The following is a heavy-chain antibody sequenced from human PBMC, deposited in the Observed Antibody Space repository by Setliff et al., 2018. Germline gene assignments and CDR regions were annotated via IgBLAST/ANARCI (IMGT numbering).Heavy chain of an antibody. CDR3: AREPSPSDALDI. CDR2: IYSIGSA. Sequence: PSETLSLTCAVYGGSFSGYYWSWIRQPAGKGLEWIGRIYSIGSATYNPSLKGRVTISLDRSENEFSLNLTSVTAADTAVYFCAREPSPSDALDIWGQGTMVTVSS. V-gene: IGHV4-34*11. J-gene: IGHJ3*02. CDR1: GGSFSGYY.